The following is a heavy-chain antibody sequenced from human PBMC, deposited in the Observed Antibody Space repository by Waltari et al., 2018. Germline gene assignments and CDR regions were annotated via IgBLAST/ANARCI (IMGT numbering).Heavy chain of an antibody. CDR3: ASQGGATGWGY. CDR2: IIPILGIA. J-gene: IGHJ4*02. Sequence: QVQLVQSGAEVKKPGSSVKVSCKASGGTFSSYTIRWVRQAPGQGLEWMGRIIPILGIANYAQKFQGRVTITADKSTSTAYMELSSLRSEDTAVYYCASQGGATGWGYWGQGTLVTVSS. V-gene: IGHV1-69*02. D-gene: IGHD2-21*01. CDR1: GGTFSSYT.